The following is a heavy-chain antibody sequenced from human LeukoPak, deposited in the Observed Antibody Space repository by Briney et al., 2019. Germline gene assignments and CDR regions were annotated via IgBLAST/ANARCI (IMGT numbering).Heavy chain of an antibody. J-gene: IGHJ6*03. CDR2: IIPISGTA. V-gene: IGHV1-69*05. Sequence: SVKVSCKASGGTFGNYAISWARQAPGQGLEWMGAIIPISGTANYAQKFQGRITITTDESTSTAYMELSSLGSEDTAVYYCARTQWLVDYYYYYYMDVWGKGTTVTVSS. D-gene: IGHD6-19*01. CDR1: GGTFGNYA. CDR3: ARTQWLVDYYYYYYMDV.